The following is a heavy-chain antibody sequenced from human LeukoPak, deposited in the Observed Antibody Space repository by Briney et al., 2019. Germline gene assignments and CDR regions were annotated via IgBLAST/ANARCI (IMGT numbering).Heavy chain of an antibody. Sequence: SETLSLTCAVYGGSFSGYYWSWIRQPPGKGLEWIGEINHSRSTNYNPSLKSRVTISVDTSKNQFSLKLSSVTAADTAVYYCARLKREVWFGELMDYYYMDVWGKGTTVTISS. CDR1: GGSFSGYY. J-gene: IGHJ6*03. V-gene: IGHV4-34*01. CDR3: ARLKREVWFGELMDYYYMDV. D-gene: IGHD3-10*01. CDR2: INHSRST.